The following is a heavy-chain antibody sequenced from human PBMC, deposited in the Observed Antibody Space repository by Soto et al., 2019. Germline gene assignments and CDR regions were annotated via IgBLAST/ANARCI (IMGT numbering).Heavy chain of an antibody. V-gene: IGHV4-30-2*05. Sequence: PSETLSLTCAVSGGSISSGGYSWSWIRQPPGKGLEWIGYIYYSGSTYYNPSLKSRVTISVDTSKNQFSLKLSSVTAADTAVYYCARDRYYDILTGYSNYYGMDVWGQGTTVTVSS. CDR1: GGSISSGGYS. CDR2: IYYSGST. J-gene: IGHJ6*02. D-gene: IGHD3-9*01. CDR3: ARDRYYDILTGYSNYYGMDV.